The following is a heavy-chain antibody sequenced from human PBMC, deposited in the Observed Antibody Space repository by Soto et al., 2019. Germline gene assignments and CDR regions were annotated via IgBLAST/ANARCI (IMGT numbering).Heavy chain of an antibody. J-gene: IGHJ3*02. CDR3: TTELNDMQAFDI. CDR2: TWNDGSNK. CDR1: GFTFSTYG. D-gene: IGHD1-1*01. Sequence: QVQLVESGGGVVQPGRSLRLSCAASGFTFSTYGMHWVRQAPGKGLEWVAMTWNDGSNKYYADSVKDRFTISRDNSKNTLYLQMNSLRDEDSAVYYCTTELNDMQAFDIWGRGTMVTVSS. V-gene: IGHV3-33*01.